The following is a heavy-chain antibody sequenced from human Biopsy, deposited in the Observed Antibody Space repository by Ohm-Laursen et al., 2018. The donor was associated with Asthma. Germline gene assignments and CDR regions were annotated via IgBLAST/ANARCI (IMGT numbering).Heavy chain of an antibody. CDR1: GFDLRDYT. CDR3: SRDFTIGSGSPFHF. CDR2: ISSLSRYI. D-gene: IGHD3-10*01. J-gene: IGHJ4*02. V-gene: IGHV3-21*01. Sequence: SLRLSCSASGFDLRDYTMNWVRQAPGKGLEWVASISSLSRYIYHATSLRGRFTISRDNAKRSLYLQMGSLRGDDTAVYYCSRDFTIGSGSPFHFWGRGTLVTVSS.